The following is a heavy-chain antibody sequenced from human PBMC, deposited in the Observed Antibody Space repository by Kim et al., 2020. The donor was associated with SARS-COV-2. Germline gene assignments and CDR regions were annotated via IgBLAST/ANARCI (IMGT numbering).Heavy chain of an antibody. Sequence: GGSLRLSCAASGFKFSDYTMIWVRQAPGKGLEWVSSVSSTSSHIYYADAVKGRFTISKDNAKNSVYLQMNSLRAEDTAMYYCATSIAGAQWGQGTPVTVSS. V-gene: IGHV3-21*01. CDR1: GFKFSDYT. D-gene: IGHD6-6*01. J-gene: IGHJ1*01. CDR2: VSSTSSHI. CDR3: ATSIAGAQ.